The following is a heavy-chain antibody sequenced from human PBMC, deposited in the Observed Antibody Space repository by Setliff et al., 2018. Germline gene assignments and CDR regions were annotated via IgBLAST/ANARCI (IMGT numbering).Heavy chain of an antibody. D-gene: IGHD1-26*01. V-gene: IGHV5-51*01. Sequence: GESLKISCKGSGYSFTNYWIGWVRQMPGKGLEWMGIIYPRDSDTRYSPSFQGQVTISADKSISTVYLHWSSLKASDTAMYYCARSPLSGGADYWGQGTQVTVSS. J-gene: IGHJ4*02. CDR2: IYPRDSDT. CDR1: GYSFTNYW. CDR3: ARSPLSGGADY.